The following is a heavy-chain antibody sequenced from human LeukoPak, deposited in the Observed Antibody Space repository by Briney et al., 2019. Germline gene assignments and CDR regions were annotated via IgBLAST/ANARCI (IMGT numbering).Heavy chain of an antibody. V-gene: IGHV1-2*04. CDR1: GYTFTSYD. CDR3: ARTPYYYDSSGYYGDAFDI. Sequence: ASVKVSCKASGYTFTSYDINWVRQATGQGLEWMGWINPNSGGTNYAQKFQGWVTMTRDTSISTAYMELSRLRSDDTAVYYCARTPYYYDSSGYYGDAFDIWGQGTMVTVSS. D-gene: IGHD3-22*01. CDR2: INPNSGGT. J-gene: IGHJ3*02.